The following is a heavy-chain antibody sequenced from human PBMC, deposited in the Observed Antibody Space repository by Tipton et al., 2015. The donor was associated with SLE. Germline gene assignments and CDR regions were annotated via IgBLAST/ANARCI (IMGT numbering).Heavy chain of an antibody. CDR1: GGSISSHY. CDR3: ATQSEYSSSSRWFDP. J-gene: IGHJ5*02. CDR2: IYYSGST. Sequence: LRLSCTVSGGSISSHYWSWIRHPPGQGLEWIGYIYYSGSTNYNPSLKSRVTISVDTSKNQFSLELSPVTAADTAVYYCATQSEYSSSSRWFDPWGQGTLFSVSS. V-gene: IGHV4-59*11. D-gene: IGHD6-6*01.